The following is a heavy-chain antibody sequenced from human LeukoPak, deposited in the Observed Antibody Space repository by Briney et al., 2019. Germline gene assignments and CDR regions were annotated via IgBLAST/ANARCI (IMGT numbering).Heavy chain of an antibody. CDR2: ISGSGGNT. CDR3: AKDLGAGGGSVFDY. D-gene: IGHD3-10*01. Sequence: GGSLRLSCAASGFTFNDYAMNWVRQAPGKGLEWVSAISGSGGNTYYADSVKGRFTISKDNSRDTLYLQMNSLRAEDTAIYYCAKDLGAGGGSVFDYWGQGALVTVSS. V-gene: IGHV3-23*01. CDR1: GFTFNDYA. J-gene: IGHJ4*02.